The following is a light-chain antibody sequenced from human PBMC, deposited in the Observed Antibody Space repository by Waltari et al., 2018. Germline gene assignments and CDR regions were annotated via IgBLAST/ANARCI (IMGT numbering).Light chain of an antibody. CDR3: QSFDNMLSGGVV. V-gene: IGLV1-40*01. CDR2: GNN. Sequence: QSVLTQPPSVSGTPGQRVTISCSGSTSNIGAGHDVHWYQHLPGTAPKLPIYGNNKRPSGVPDRFSGSKSGTPASLAITGLQADDEADYFCQSFDNMLSGGVVFGGGTKLAVL. CDR1: TSNIGAGHD. J-gene: IGLJ2*01.